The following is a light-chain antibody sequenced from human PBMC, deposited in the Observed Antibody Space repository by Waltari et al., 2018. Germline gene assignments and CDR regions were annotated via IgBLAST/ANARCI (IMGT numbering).Light chain of an antibody. J-gene: IGLJ2*01. CDR1: SRDVGTNNL. V-gene: IGLV2-23*02. CDR3: CSYSRITTFVI. CDR2: EVS. Sequence: QSALTKPASVSGSPGQSNTISCTGTSRDVGTNNLVSWYQQHKGKAPKLLISEVSESPSGFSDRVSASKPADTTSLTLSRLQAEDEADYYCCSYSRITTFVIFGGGTTLTVL.